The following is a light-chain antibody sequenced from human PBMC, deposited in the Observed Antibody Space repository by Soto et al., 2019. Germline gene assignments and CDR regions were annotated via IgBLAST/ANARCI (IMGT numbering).Light chain of an antibody. Sequence: QSVLTQPPSASGTPGQRVTISCSGSSSNIGSNTVNWYQQLLGTAPKLLIYSNNQRPSGVPDRFSGSKSGTSASLAISGLQSEYEADYYCAAWDDSLNGVVFGGGTKLTVL. J-gene: IGLJ2*01. CDR2: SNN. V-gene: IGLV1-44*01. CDR1: SSNIGSNT. CDR3: AAWDDSLNGVV.